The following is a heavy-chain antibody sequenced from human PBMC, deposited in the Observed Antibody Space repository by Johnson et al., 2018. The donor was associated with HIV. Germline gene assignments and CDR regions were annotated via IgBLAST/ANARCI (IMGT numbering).Heavy chain of an antibody. CDR1: GFTFSSYG. CDR2: ISYAGDNQ. Sequence: QVQLVESGGGVVQPGRSLRLSCAASGFTFSSYGMHWVRQAPGKGLEWVAVISYAGDNQYYADSVKGRFTISRDNSKNTLYLQMNSLRAEDTAVYYCARELEFGDLRKNDAFDIWGQGTMVTVSS. CDR3: ARELEFGDLRKNDAFDI. V-gene: IGHV3-30*19. D-gene: IGHD4-17*01. J-gene: IGHJ3*02.